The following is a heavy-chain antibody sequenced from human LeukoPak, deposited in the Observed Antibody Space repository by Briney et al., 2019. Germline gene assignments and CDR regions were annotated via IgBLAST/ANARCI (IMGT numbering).Heavy chain of an antibody. Sequence: SQTLSLTCTVSGGSISSGDYYWSWVRQPPGKGLEWIGFIYHSGTTFYNPSLKSRITISVDTSKNQFSLKLSSVTAADTAVYYCARMDKELYDFWSGSNWFDPWGQGTLVTVSS. V-gene: IGHV4-30-4*01. CDR1: GGSISSGDYY. J-gene: IGHJ5*02. D-gene: IGHD3-3*01. CDR2: IYHSGTT. CDR3: ARMDKELYDFWSGSNWFDP.